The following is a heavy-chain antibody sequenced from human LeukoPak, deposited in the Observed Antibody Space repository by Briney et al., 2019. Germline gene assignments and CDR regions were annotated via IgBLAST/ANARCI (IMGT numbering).Heavy chain of an antibody. J-gene: IGHJ3*02. CDR1: GFNFNGYN. CDR2: ISISGDIR. D-gene: IGHD1-14*01. Sequence: PGGSLRLSCMGSGFNFNGYNMNWVRQAAGKGLEWIAYISISGDIRYYTDSVRGRFTISRDNAKNSLHLQMSSLRVDDTAVYYCGRLPTLQNQAKHTSWDAFDIWGRGTMITVSA. CDR3: GRLPTLQNQAKHTSWDAFDI. V-gene: IGHV3-48*01.